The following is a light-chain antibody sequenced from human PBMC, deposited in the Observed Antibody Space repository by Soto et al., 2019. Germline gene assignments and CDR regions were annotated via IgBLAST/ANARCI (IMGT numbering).Light chain of an antibody. CDR3: AAWDASLSACV. J-gene: IGLJ1*01. CDR1: DSNIGSNS. Sequence: QSVLTQPPSAYGTAGQVVTISCSGGDSNIGSNSVYWYQHLPRMAPKLLIYYNNQRPSGVADRFSGSRSGTSASLAIVGLRSEDEAVYYCAAWDASLSACVFGNGTKLTVL. CDR2: YNN. V-gene: IGLV1-47*02.